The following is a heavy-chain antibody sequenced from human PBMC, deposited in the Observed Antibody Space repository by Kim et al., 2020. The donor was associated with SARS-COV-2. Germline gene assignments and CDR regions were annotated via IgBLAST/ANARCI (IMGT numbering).Heavy chain of an antibody. J-gene: IGHJ4*02. D-gene: IGHD5-12*01. CDR3: ARDFVRDGYNWAY. Sequence: SVKVSCKASGGTFSSYAISWVRQAPGQGLEWMGGIIPIFGTANYAQKFQGRVTITADESTSTAYMELSSLRSEDTAVYYCARDFVRDGYNWAYWGQGTLVTVSS. CDR1: GGTFSSYA. CDR2: IIPIFGTA. V-gene: IGHV1-69*13.